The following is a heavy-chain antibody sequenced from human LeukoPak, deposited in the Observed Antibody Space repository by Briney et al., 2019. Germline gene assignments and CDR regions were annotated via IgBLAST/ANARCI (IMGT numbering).Heavy chain of an antibody. CDR3: ARDRNYVPDY. J-gene: IGHJ4*02. CDR1: GFTFSSYG. V-gene: IGHV3-33*01. Sequence: GGSLRLSCAASGFTFSSYGMHWVRQVPGKGLEWVAVIWYDGSKKYYADSVKGRFTISRDNSKNTLYLQMNSLRAEDTAVYYCARDRNYVPDYWGQGTLVTVSS. CDR2: IWYDGSKK. D-gene: IGHD3-10*02.